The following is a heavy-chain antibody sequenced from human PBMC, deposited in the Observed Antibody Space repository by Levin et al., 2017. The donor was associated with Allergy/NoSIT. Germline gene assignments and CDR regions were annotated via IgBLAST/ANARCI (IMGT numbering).Heavy chain of an antibody. J-gene: IGHJ3*02. V-gene: IGHV3-9*01. D-gene: IGHD3-22*01. CDR3: ALLYDSSGYYYGDAFDM. Sequence: GGSLRLSCAASGFTFNDFAMHWVRQAPGKGLEWVSGISWNSGSLGYVDSVKGRFTISRDNAKNSLFLQMNSLRAEDTARYYCALLYDSSGYYYGDAFDMWGQGTMVTVSS. CDR2: ISWNSGSL. CDR1: GFTFNDFA.